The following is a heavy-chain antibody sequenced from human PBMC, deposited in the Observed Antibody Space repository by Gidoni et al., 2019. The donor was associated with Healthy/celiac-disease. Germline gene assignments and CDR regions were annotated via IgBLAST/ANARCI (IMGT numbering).Heavy chain of an antibody. J-gene: IGHJ5*02. CDR3: ARCSSSWDNWFDP. CDR2: IYYSGST. Sequence: GLEWIGSIYYSGSTYYNPSLKSRVTISVDTSKNQFSLKLSSVTAADTAVYYCARCSSSWDNWFDPWGQGTLVTVSS. D-gene: IGHD6-13*01. V-gene: IGHV4-39*01.